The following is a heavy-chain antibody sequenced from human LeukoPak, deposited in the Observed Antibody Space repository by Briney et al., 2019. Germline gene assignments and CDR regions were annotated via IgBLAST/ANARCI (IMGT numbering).Heavy chain of an antibody. CDR3: ARDTDYNYYDSSGYYQPNFDY. V-gene: IGHV1-69*04. CDR2: IIPIFGIA. J-gene: IGHJ4*02. Sequence: ASVKLSCKASGGTFSSYAISWVRQAPGQGLEWMGRIIPIFGIANYAQKVQGRVTITADKSTSTAYMELSSLRSEDTAVYYCARDTDYNYYDSSGYYQPNFDYWGQGTLVTVSS. D-gene: IGHD3-22*01. CDR1: GGTFSSYA.